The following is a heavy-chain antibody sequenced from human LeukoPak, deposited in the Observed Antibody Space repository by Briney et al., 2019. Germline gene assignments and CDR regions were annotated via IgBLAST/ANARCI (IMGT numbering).Heavy chain of an antibody. V-gene: IGHV3-23*01. CDR3: AKDWGYCSSTSCRYYYYYGMDV. J-gene: IGHJ6*02. Sequence: GGSLRLSCAASGFTFSSSAMSWVRQVPGKGLEWVSGISASGGSTSYADSVRGRFTISRDNSKNTLYLQMNSLRAEDTAVYYCAKDWGYCSSTSCRYYYYYGMDVWGQGTTVTVSS. CDR1: GFTFSSSA. CDR2: ISASGGST. D-gene: IGHD2-2*01.